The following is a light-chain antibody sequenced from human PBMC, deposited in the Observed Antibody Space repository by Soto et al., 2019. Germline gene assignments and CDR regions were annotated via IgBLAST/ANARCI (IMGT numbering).Light chain of an antibody. J-gene: IGKJ2*01. V-gene: IGKV1-5*03. CDR2: KAS. CDR1: QSISSW. Sequence: DIQMTQSPSTLSASVGDRVTITCRASQSISSWLAWYQQKPGKAPKILMYKASTLESGVPSRFSGSGSGTEFTLTISSLQPDDFATYSCQQYKSYPYTFGQGTKLEIK. CDR3: QQYKSYPYT.